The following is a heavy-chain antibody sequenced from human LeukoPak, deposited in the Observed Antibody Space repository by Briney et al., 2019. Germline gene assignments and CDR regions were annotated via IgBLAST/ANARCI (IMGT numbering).Heavy chain of an antibody. Sequence: PGGSLRLSCAASVFTFSNYAMSWVRQAPGKGLEWVSTISGSGGSTYSADSVKGRFTISRDNSKNTLYLQMNSLRAEDTAVYYCATDIVLIVRLGSDYFDYWGQGTLVTVSS. J-gene: IGHJ4*02. CDR2: ISGSGGST. D-gene: IGHD2-8*01. CDR1: VFTFSNYA. CDR3: ATDIVLIVRLGSDYFDY. V-gene: IGHV3-23*01.